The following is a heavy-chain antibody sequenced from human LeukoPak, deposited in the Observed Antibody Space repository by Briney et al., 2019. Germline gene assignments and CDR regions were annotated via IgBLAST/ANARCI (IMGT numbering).Heavy chain of an antibody. V-gene: IGHV1-69*13. D-gene: IGHD6-13*01. J-gene: IGHJ6*02. CDR3: ARGQVGAASSLPQNYYYYGMDV. Sequence: SVKVSCKASGGTFSSYAISWVRQAPGQGLEWMGGIIPIFGTANYAQKFQGRVTITADESTSTAYMELSSLRSEDTAVYYCARGQVGAASSLPQNYYYYGMDVWGQGTTVTVSS. CDR1: GGTFSSYA. CDR2: IIPIFGTA.